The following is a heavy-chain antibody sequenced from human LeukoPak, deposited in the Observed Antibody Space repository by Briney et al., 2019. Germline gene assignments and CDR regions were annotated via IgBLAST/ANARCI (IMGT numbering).Heavy chain of an antibody. CDR2: IKPDGSAE. Sequence: PGGSLRLSCATSGFTFSSNWMSWVRHVPGRGLDWVANIKPDGSAEYYAASVKGRFTVSRDNAKNSLYLQMNSLRAEDTAVYYCARVAGTFDYWGQGTLVTVSS. V-gene: IGHV3-7*01. CDR1: GFTFSSNW. CDR3: ARVAGTFDY. J-gene: IGHJ4*02. D-gene: IGHD6-19*01.